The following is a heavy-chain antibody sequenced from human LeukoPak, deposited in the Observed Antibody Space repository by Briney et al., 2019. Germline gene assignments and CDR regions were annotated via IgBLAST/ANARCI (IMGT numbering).Heavy chain of an antibody. CDR3: AIRDGYDFDY. CDR1: GFTFSSYG. V-gene: IGHV3-33*01. Sequence: PGRSLRLSCAASGFTFSSYGMHWVRQAPGKGLEWVAVIWYDGTNKYYADSVKGRFTISRDNSKNTLYLQMNSLSAEDTAVYYCAIRDGYDFDYWGQGTLVTVSS. J-gene: IGHJ4*02. CDR2: IWYDGTNK. D-gene: IGHD5-24*01.